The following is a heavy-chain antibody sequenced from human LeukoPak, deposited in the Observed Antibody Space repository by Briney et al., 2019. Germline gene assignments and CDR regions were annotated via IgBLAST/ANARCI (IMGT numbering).Heavy chain of an antibody. CDR2: INAGNGNT. D-gene: IGHD2-21*02. V-gene: IGHV1-3*01. CDR3: ARDGSQAYCGGDCDVDY. CDR1: GYTFTSYA. J-gene: IGHJ4*02. Sequence: ASVKVSCKASGYTFTSYAMHWVRQAPGQRLEWMGWINAGNGNTKYSQKFQGRVTITRDTSATTAYMELRSLRSDDTAVYYCARDGSQAYCGGDCDVDYWGQGTLVTVSS.